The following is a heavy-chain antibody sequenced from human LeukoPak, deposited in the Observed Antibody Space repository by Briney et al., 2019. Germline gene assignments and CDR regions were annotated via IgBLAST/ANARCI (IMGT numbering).Heavy chain of an antibody. V-gene: IGHV3-30*18. CDR2: ISYDGSNK. Sequence: SGGSLRLSCAASGFTFSSYGMHWVRQAPGKGLEWVAVISYDGSNKYYADSVKGRFTISRDNSKNTLYLQMNSLRAEDTAVYYCAKDRYSSSADYWGQGTLVTVSS. CDR1: GFTFSSYG. J-gene: IGHJ4*02. D-gene: IGHD6-6*01. CDR3: AKDRYSSSADY.